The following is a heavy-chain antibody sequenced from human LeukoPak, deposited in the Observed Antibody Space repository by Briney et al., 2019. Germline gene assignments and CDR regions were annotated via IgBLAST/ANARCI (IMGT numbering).Heavy chain of an antibody. CDR3: AKGSRYSSSWTFDY. V-gene: IGHV3-23*01. CDR2: ISGSAVST. Sequence: SLRLSCAASGFTFSSYAMSWVRQAPGKGLEWVSTISGSAVSTFYADSVKGRFTISRDNSKNTLYLQVNSLRDEDTAVYYCAKGSRYSSSWTFDYWGQGTL. D-gene: IGHD6-13*01. CDR1: GFTFSSYA. J-gene: IGHJ4*02.